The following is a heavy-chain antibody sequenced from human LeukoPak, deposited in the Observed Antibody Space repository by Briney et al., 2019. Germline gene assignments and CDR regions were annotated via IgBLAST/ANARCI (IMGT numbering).Heavy chain of an antibody. CDR2: IWYDGSNK. CDR1: GFTFSSYG. D-gene: IGHD3-10*01. V-gene: IGHV3-33*01. J-gene: IGHJ4*02. CDR3: ARDLWFGELLYRLYY. Sequence: PGRSLRLSCAASGFTFSSYGMHWVRQAPGKGLEWVAVIWYDGSNKYYADSVKGRFTISRDNSKNTLYLQMNSLRAEDTAVYYCARDLWFGELLYRLYYWGQGTLVTVSS.